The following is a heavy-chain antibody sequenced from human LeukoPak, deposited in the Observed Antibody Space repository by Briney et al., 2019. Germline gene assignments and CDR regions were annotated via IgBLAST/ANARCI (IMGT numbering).Heavy chain of an antibody. D-gene: IGHD3-10*02. CDR2: INSDGSST. CDR1: GFTFSSYN. J-gene: IGHJ6*04. V-gene: IGHV3-74*01. CDR3: AELGITMIGGV. Sequence: GGSLRLSCAASGFTFSSYNMNWVRQAPGKGLVWVSRINSDGSSTSCADSVKGRFTISRDNAKNTLYLQMNSLRAEDTAVYYCAELGITMIGGVRGKGTTVTISS.